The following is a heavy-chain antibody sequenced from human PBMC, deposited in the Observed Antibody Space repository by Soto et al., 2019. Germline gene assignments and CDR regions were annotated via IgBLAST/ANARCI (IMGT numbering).Heavy chain of an antibody. CDR2: INPDGNVG. D-gene: IGHD4-4*01. V-gene: IGHV3-7*03. CDR1: GFTFSTYW. Sequence: EVQLLGSGGGLVQPGGSLRLSCVGSGFTFSTYWMNWVRQAPGKGLEWVANINPDGNVGTYVDSVRGGFTTSRDNAKNSLYLQMNSLRADDTAVYFCAGWGGHDYNCWGQGIMVTVSS. J-gene: IGHJ4*02. CDR3: AGWGGHDYNC.